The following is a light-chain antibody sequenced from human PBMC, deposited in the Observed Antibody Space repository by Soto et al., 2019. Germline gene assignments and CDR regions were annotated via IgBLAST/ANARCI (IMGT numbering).Light chain of an antibody. CDR3: QQYDNLPPYT. CDR2: DAS. CDR1: QDIRNY. J-gene: IGKJ2*01. V-gene: IGKV1-33*01. Sequence: DIQMTQSPSSLSASVGDRVTITCQASQDIRNYLNWYQQKPGKAPKLLIYDASNLETGVPSSFSGRGSGTDLTFTISSLQPEDIATYYCQQYDNLPPYTFGQGTKLEIK.